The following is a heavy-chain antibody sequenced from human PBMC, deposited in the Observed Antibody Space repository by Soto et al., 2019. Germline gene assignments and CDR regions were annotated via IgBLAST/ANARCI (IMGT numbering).Heavy chain of an antibody. CDR2: ISYDGSER. CDR3: AKGSSGSSYSASAY. Sequence: VQLVESGGGVVQPGTSLRLSCAASGFSFSSSGMHWVRQAPGKGLEWVAGISYDGSERYFADSVQGRFSISRDDSKNTLYLQMNSLRAEDTAVYYCAKGSSGSSYSASAYWAQGTLVTVSS. V-gene: IGHV3-30*18. CDR1: GFSFSSSG. D-gene: IGHD2-15*01. J-gene: IGHJ4*02.